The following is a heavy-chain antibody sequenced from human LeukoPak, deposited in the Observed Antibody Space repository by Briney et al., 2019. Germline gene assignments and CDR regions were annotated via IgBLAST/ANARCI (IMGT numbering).Heavy chain of an antibody. J-gene: IGHJ5*02. D-gene: IGHD1-14*01. V-gene: IGHV1-46*01. CDR3: AKETPNTGWFDP. Sequence: GASVKVSCKASGYTFSRHYVHLVRQAPGQGLEWMGVINPSGDGTNYPQRFQGRVTLTRDTSTSTVYMELTSLRSEDTAMYYCAKETPNTGWFDPWGQGTLVTVSS. CDR2: INPSGDGT. CDR1: GYTFSRHY.